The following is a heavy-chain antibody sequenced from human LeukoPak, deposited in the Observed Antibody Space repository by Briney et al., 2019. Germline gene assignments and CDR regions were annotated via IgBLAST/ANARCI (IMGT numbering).Heavy chain of an antibody. CDR2: IYYSGST. CDR3: ARHLLGGSGWSRIGDHYFDY. Sequence: SQTLSLTCTVSGGSISSGSYYWGWIRQPPGKGLEWIGSIYYSGSTYYNPSLKSRVTISVDTSKNQFSLKLSSVTAADTAVYYCARHLLGGSGWSRIGDHYFDYWGQGTLVTVSS. CDR1: GGSISSGSYY. D-gene: IGHD6-19*01. J-gene: IGHJ4*02. V-gene: IGHV4-39*01.